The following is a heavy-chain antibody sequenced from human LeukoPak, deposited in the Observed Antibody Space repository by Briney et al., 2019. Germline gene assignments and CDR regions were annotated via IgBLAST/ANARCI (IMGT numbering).Heavy chain of an antibody. D-gene: IGHD5-18*01. CDR3: FIQLWLRPYYGMDV. Sequence: ASVKVSCKASGYTFTGYYMHWVRQAPGQGLEWMGRINPNSGGTNYAQKFQGRVTMTRDTSISTAYMELSRLRSDDTAVYYCFIQLWLRPYYGMDVWGQGTTVTVSS. J-gene: IGHJ6*02. CDR1: GYTFTGYY. CDR2: INPNSGGT. V-gene: IGHV1-2*06.